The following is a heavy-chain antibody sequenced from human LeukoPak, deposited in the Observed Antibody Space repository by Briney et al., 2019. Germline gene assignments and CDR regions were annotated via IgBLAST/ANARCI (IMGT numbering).Heavy chain of an antibody. J-gene: IGHJ4*02. CDR2: ISYDASNK. D-gene: IGHD6-19*01. CDR3: AKDRSGWYENYFDY. CDR1: GFTFSTFG. V-gene: IGHV3-30*18. Sequence: GGSLRLSCAASGFTFSTFGMHWVRHAPGKGLEWVAVISYDASNKYYADSVKGRFTISRDNSKNTLYLQMNSLRAEDTAVYYCAKDRSGWYENYFDYWGQGTLVTVSS.